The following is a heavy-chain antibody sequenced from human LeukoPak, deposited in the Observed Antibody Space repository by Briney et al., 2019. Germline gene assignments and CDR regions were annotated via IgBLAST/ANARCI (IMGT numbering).Heavy chain of an antibody. V-gene: IGHV1-46*01. Sequence: ASVKVSCKASGYTLTRYFIHWVRQAPGQGLEWMGIINPNGGSTSYPQKFQGRVTMTRDTSTNTVYMELSSLKSEDTAVYYCARGQSVGWEIGVCDFWGQGSLVTVAS. CDR1: GYTLTRYF. J-gene: IGHJ4*02. CDR3: ARGQSVGWEIGVCDF. D-gene: IGHD1-26*01. CDR2: INPNGGST.